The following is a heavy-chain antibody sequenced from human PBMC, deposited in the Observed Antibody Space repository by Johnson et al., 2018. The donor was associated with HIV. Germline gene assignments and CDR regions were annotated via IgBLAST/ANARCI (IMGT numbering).Heavy chain of an antibody. CDR1: GFTFSSYA. J-gene: IGHJ3*02. CDR3: ARDLIVVVVAATQWSDAFDI. D-gene: IGHD2-15*01. V-gene: IGHV3-30-3*01. Sequence: QVQLVESGGGVVQPGRSLRLSCAASGFTFSSYAMHWVRQAPGKGLEWVAVISYDGSNKYYADSVKGRLNISRDNAKNSLYLQMNSLRAEDTAVYYCARDLIVVVVAATQWSDAFDIWGQGTMVTVSS. CDR2: ISYDGSNK.